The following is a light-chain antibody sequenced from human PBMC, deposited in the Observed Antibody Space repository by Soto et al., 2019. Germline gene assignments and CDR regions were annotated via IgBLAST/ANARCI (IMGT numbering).Light chain of an antibody. J-gene: IGKJ2*01. CDR3: QQYDNLPSYT. Sequence: DIQMTQSPSSLSASVGDRVTITCQASQDISNYLNWYQQKPGKAPKLLIFRASNLETGVPSRFSGGGSGTDFTFTISSLQPEDIATYYCQQYDNLPSYTFGQGTKLEIK. CDR1: QDISNY. V-gene: IGKV1-33*01. CDR2: RAS.